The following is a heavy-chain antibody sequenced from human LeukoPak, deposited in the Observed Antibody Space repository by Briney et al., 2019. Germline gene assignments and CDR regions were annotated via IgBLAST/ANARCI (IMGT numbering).Heavy chain of an antibody. CDR1: GYTFTGYH. V-gene: IGHV1-2*06. J-gene: IGHJ4*02. D-gene: IGHD6-6*01. Sequence: ASVKVSCKASGYTFTGYHMHWVRQAPGQGLEWMGRINPNSGDTNYAQKFQGRVTMTRDTSISTAYMELSRLRSDDTAVYYCVKDRSIAAPNNDFFDSWGQGALVTVSS. CDR3: VKDRSIAAPNNDFFDS. CDR2: INPNSGDT.